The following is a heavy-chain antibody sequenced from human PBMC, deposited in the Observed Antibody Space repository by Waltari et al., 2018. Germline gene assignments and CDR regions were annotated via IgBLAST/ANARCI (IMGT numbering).Heavy chain of an antibody. CDR1: GGSISSSSYY. Sequence: QLQLQESGPGLVKPSETLSLTCTVSGGSISSSSYYWGWIRQPPGKGLEWIGSIYYSGSTYYNPPRKRRVTISVDTSKNQFSLKLSSVTAADTAVYYCARDTFPYDAFDIWGQGTMVTVSS. CDR3: ARDTFPYDAFDI. J-gene: IGHJ3*02. CDR2: IYYSGST. V-gene: IGHV4-39*07.